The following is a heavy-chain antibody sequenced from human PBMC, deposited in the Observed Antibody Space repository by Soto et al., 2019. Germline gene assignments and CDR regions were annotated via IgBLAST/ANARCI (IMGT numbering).Heavy chain of an antibody. CDR3: AKGVEYSSSWYYYYYGMDV. J-gene: IGHJ6*02. Sequence: GGSLRLSCAGSGFTFPNYWMSWVRQAPGKGLEWVASIKQDGFEKTYVDSVKGRFTISRDNSKNSLYLQMNSLRAEDTAVYYCAKGVEYSSSWYYYYYGMDVWGQGTTVTVSS. D-gene: IGHD6-13*01. V-gene: IGHV3-7*05. CDR1: GFTFPNYW. CDR2: IKQDGFEK.